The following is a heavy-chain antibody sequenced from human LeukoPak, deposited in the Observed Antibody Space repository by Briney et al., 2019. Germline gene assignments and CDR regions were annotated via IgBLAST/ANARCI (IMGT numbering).Heavy chain of an antibody. V-gene: IGHV3-23*01. CDR2: ISGSGAST. CDR1: GFTFSSYG. CDR3: ARRPDNSGSLVDS. J-gene: IGHJ4*02. Sequence: PGGSLRLSCAASGFTFSSYGMSWVRQAPGKGLEWVSAISGSGASTYYADSVKGRFTISRGNSKNTLYLQMNSLRAEDTAVYYCARRPDNSGSLVDSWGQGTLVTVSS. D-gene: IGHD6-19*01.